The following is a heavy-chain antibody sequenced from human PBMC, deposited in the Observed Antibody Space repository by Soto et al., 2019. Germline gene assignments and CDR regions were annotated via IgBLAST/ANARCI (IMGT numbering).Heavy chain of an antibody. CDR3: AKEEGGTSAWIDWFDP. CDR1: GVTFSNSA. Sequence: GVLRLSFAASGVTFSNSAMSWVRQAPGKGLQWVSSISSIGGSTYYEDSVKGRFTISRDNSKNTLYLQMNSLRAEDTAVYFCAKEEGGTSAWIDWFDPWGQGTPVTVSS. D-gene: IGHD2-2*03. V-gene: IGHV3-23*01. CDR2: ISSIGGST. J-gene: IGHJ5*02.